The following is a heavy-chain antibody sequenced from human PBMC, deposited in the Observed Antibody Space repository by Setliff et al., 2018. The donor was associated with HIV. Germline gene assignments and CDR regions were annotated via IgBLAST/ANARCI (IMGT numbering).Heavy chain of an antibody. CDR3: ARDSGAVAGTRYYFDY. Sequence: SVKVSCKSSGGTFSSYAISWVRQAPGKGLEWMGGIIPIRGRANYAQKFQGRVTITADESTSTAYMELSSLRSEDTAVYYCARDSGAVAGTRYYFDYWGQGTLVTVSS. J-gene: IGHJ4*02. V-gene: IGHV1-69*10. CDR1: GGTFSSYA. D-gene: IGHD6-19*01. CDR2: IIPIRGRA.